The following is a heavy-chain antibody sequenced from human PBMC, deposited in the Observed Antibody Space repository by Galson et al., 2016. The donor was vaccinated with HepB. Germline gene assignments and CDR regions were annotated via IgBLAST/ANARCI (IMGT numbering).Heavy chain of an antibody. V-gene: IGHV3-9*01. CDR2: ISWNSGSI. CDR1: GFTLDHYA. J-gene: IGHJ3*02. Sequence: SLRLSCAASGFTLDHYAMHWVRQAPGKGLEWVSGISWNSGSIGYADSVKGRFTISRDNAKNSLYLQMNSLRAGDTALYCCAKDSGAYYYDSSGYRRNAFDIWGQGTMVTVSS. D-gene: IGHD3-22*01. CDR3: AKDSGAYYYDSSGYRRNAFDI.